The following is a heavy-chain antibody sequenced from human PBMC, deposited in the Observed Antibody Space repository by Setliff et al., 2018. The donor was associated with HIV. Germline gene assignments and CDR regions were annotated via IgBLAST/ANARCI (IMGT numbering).Heavy chain of an antibody. Sequence: GGSLRLSCAASGFTVSYYIMNWVRQAPGKGLEWVSFISRSNSYIYYADSVKGRFTISRDNAKNSLFLQMNSLRAEDTAVYYCVRDPPQTTVVNGDYFDYWGQGTLVTVSS. CDR3: VRDPPQTTVVNGDYFDY. CDR2: ISRSNSYI. D-gene: IGHD4-17*01. CDR1: GFTVSYYI. J-gene: IGHJ4*02. V-gene: IGHV3-21*01.